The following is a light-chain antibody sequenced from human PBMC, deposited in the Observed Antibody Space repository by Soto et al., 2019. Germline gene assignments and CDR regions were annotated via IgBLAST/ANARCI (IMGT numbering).Light chain of an antibody. V-gene: IGKV3-20*01. CDR2: GAS. Sequence: EIVLTQSPGTLSLSPGERATLSCRASQSFSSTSLAWYQQNPGQAPRLLIYGASSRATGIPDRFSGSGSGTDFTLTISRLEPEDFAVYYCQHYGSLVLTFGGGTKVEIK. CDR1: QSFSSTS. CDR3: QHYGSLVLT. J-gene: IGKJ4*01.